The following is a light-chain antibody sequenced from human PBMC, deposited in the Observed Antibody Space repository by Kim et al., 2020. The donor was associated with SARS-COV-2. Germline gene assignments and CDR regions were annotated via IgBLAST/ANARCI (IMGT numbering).Light chain of an antibody. CDR1: QSIGYF. CDR2: SAL. V-gene: IGKV1-39*01. CDR3: QQTYTTPT. J-gene: IGKJ4*01. Sequence: SASVGDRVTITCRASQSIGYFLNWYQQRPGKAPEVLIYSALSLHGGVPSRFSGSGSGTEFTLNISSLQLEDSATYYCQQTYTTPTFGGGTKVDIK.